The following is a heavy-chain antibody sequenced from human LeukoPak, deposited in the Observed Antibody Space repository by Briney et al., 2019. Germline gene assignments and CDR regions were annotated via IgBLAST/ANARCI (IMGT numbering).Heavy chain of an antibody. D-gene: IGHD1-1*01. CDR1: EFTFSIYW. Sequence: GGGLRLSCAPSEFTFSIYWLSWVRQALGKGLGWVGNINQDGSDQYYVDAVKGRFTISRDNAKNSLYLQMNSLRAEDTAVYYCARSAATGTVDYWGQGTLVTVSS. CDR3: ARSAATGTVDY. J-gene: IGHJ4*02. CDR2: INQDGSDQ. V-gene: IGHV3-7*01.